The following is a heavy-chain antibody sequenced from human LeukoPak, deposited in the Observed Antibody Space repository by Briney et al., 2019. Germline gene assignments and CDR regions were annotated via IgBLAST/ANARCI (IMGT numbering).Heavy chain of an antibody. Sequence: PGXXLRLSCAASGFTFSSYSMNWVRQAPGKGLEWVSYISSSSSTIYYADSVKGRFTISRDNAKNSLYLQMNSLRAEDTAVYYCARDPGRGGIVAEPPWGQGTLVTVSS. D-gene: IGHD2-2*01. CDR3: ARDPGRGGIVAEPP. J-gene: IGHJ5*02. CDR2: ISSSSSTI. CDR1: GFTFSSYS. V-gene: IGHV3-48*01.